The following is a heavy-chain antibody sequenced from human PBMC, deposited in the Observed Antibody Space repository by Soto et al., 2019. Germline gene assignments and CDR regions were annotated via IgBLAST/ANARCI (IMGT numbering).Heavy chain of an antibody. J-gene: IGHJ6*02. D-gene: IGHD3-3*01. V-gene: IGHV4-39*01. Sequence: SETLSLTCTVSGDAVSSVSYYWGWVRQPPGKGLEWIGNIYYTGHTFYNPSLKSRVSISVDTSKNQFSLNLTSVTAADTAVYFCGRQYDFWSPYYYTMDVWGPGTTGTVS. CDR1: GDAVSSVSYY. CDR2: IYYTGHT. CDR3: GRQYDFWSPYYYTMDV.